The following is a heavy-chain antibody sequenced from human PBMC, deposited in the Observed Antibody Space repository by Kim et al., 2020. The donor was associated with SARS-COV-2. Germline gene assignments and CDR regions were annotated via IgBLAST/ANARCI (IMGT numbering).Heavy chain of an antibody. V-gene: IGHV3-11*01. J-gene: IGHJ6*02. D-gene: IGHD3-3*01. CDR2: ISSSLSTI. CDR3: ASTLSGFYGMDV. CDR1: GFIFSDYY. Sequence: GGSLRLSCAASGFIFSDYYMSWIRQAPGKGLEWVSYISSSLSTIYYADSVKGRFTISRDNAKNSLYLQMNSLRAEDTAVYYCASTLSGFYGMDVWGQGTTVTVSS.